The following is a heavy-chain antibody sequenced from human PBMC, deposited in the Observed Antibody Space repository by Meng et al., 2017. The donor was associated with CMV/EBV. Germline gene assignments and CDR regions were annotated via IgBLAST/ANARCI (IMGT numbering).Heavy chain of an antibody. Sequence: GGLLRLSCAASGFTFSSYAMHWVRQAPGKGLEWVAVISYDGSNKYYADSVKGRFTISRDNSKNTLYLQMNSQRAEDTAVYYCSGQEDYWGQGTLVTVSS. CDR2: ISYDGSNK. J-gene: IGHJ4*02. CDR1: GFTFSSYA. V-gene: IGHV3-30-3*01. CDR3: SGQEDY.